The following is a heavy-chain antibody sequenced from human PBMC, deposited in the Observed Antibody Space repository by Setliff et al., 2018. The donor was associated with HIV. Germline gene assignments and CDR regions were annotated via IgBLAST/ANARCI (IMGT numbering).Heavy chain of an antibody. CDR1: GFTFSSYW. J-gene: IGHJ4*02. Sequence: TGGSLRLSCAASGFTFSSYWMRWVRQAPGKGLEWVADIGQDGSGKYYVGSVKGRFTISRDNAKNTLYLQMNSLRAEDTAVYYCARILNDVWDYWGQGTLVTVSS. CDR2: IGQDGSGK. D-gene: IGHD2-8*01. CDR3: ARILNDVWDY. V-gene: IGHV3-7*01.